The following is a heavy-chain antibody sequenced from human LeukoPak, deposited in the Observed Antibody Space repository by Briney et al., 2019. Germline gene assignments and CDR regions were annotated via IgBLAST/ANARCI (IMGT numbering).Heavy chain of an antibody. CDR2: ISSSGSYI. Sequence: GGSLRLSCAASGFTFSSYSMNWVRQAPGKGLEWVSSISSSGSYIYYADSVKGRFTISRDNAKNSLYLQMNSLRAEDTAVYYCAREPTTVTPGYWGQGTLVTVSS. D-gene: IGHD4-17*01. CDR3: AREPTTVTPGY. CDR1: GFTFSSYS. V-gene: IGHV3-21*01. J-gene: IGHJ4*02.